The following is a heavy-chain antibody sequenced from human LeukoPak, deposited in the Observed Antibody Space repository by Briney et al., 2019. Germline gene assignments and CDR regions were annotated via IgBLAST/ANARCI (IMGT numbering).Heavy chain of an antibody. CDR2: INHSGST. CDR1: GGSFSGYY. V-gene: IGHV4-34*01. D-gene: IGHD6-19*01. J-gene: IGHJ4*02. Sequence: PSETLSLTCAVYGGSFSGYYWSWIRQPPGKGLGWIGEINHSGSTNYNPSLKSRVTISVDTSKNQFSLKLSSVTAADTAVSYCAKTGDGSGWPYDYWGQGTLVPVSS. CDR3: AKTGDGSGWPYDY.